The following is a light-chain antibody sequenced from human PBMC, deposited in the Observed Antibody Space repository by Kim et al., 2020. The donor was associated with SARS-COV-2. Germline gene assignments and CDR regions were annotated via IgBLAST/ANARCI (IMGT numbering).Light chain of an antibody. V-gene: IGLV3-19*01. CDR2: GKY. CDR1: SLRKYY. Sequence: ALGKTVRLTCQGDSLRKYYATWYQQRPGQAPTLVLYGKYDRPSGIPDRFSGPASGNTASLTITGAQAEDEGDYYCSSRDSTGDHVVFGGGTQLTVL. J-gene: IGLJ3*02. CDR3: SSRDSTGDHVV.